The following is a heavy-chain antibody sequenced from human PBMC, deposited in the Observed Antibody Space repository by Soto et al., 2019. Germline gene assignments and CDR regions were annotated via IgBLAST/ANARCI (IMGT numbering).Heavy chain of an antibody. CDR2: ISYDGSNK. J-gene: IGHJ6*03. V-gene: IGHV3-30*18. D-gene: IGHD3-16*02. CDR1: GFTFSSYG. CDR3: AQLGGVIVTDDYYYYMDV. Sequence: QVQLVESGGGVVQPGRSLRLSCAASGFTFSSYGMHWVRQAPGKGLEWVAVISYDGSNKYYADSVKGRFTISRDNSKNTLYLQMNSLRAEDTAVYYCAQLGGVIVTDDYYYYMDVWGKGPTVTVSS.